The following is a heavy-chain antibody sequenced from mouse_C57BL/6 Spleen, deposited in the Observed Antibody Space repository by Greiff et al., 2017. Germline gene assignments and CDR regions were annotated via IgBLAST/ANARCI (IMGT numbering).Heavy chain of an antibody. CDR1: GYSFTDYN. Sequence: EVQLQQSGPELVKPGASVKISCKASGYSFTDYNMNWVKQSNGKSLEWIGVINPNYGTTSYNQKFKGKATLTVDQSSSTAYMQLNSLTSEDSAVSYCASENFGDYGGYYAMDDWGQGTPVTVSS. CDR2: INPNYGTT. J-gene: IGHJ4*01. CDR3: ASENFGDYGGYYAMDD. D-gene: IGHD2-4*01. V-gene: IGHV1-39*01.